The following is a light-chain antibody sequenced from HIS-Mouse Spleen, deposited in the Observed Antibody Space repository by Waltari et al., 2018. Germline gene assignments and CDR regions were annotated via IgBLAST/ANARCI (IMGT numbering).Light chain of an antibody. CDR3: QHRSNWQGIT. CDR2: DAS. CDR1: QSVSSY. J-gene: IGKJ5*01. V-gene: IGKV3D-11*02. Sequence: EIGLTQSPATLSLSPGERANLSCRASQSVSSYLAWYQQKPGQAPRLLIYDASNRVTCFPARFSGSEPGTDFTLTISRLEPEDFAVYSCQHRSNWQGITFGQGTQLEIK.